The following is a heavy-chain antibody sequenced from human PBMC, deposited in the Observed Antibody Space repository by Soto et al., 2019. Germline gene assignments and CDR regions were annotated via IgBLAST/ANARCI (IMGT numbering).Heavy chain of an antibody. CDR3: AKDEQFRAAAGAFDY. Sequence: QVQLVECGGGVVQPGRSLRLSCAASGFTFSSYGMHWVRQAPGKGLEWVAVISYDGSNKYYADSVKGRFTISRDNSKNTVYLKMNSLRAEDTAVYYCAKDEQFRAAAGAFDYWCLGTLVTVSS. D-gene: IGHD6-13*01. V-gene: IGHV3-30*18. J-gene: IGHJ4*02. CDR1: GFTFSSYG. CDR2: ISYDGSNK.